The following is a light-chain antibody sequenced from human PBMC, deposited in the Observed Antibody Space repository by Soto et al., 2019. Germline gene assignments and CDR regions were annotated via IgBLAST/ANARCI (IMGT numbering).Light chain of an antibody. J-gene: IGKJ2*01. CDR2: DAS. CDR1: PSVSSN. CDR3: QQYDNWPPYT. Sequence: EIVMTQSPATLSVSPGERATLSCRASPSVSSNLAWHQQKPGQAPRLLIYDASTRASGIPARFSGSGSGTEFTLTIRSRQSEDFAVYYCQQYDNWPPYTFGQGTKLEIK. V-gene: IGKV3-15*01.